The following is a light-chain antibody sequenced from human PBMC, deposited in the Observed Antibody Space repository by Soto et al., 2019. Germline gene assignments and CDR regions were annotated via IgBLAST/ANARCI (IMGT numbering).Light chain of an antibody. J-gene: IGKJ4*01. V-gene: IGKV3D-15*01. CDR1: QSVSSN. CDR2: GAS. CDR3: QQYSSWPLS. Sequence: EIVMPQSPATLSVSPGERATLSCRASQSVSSNLAWYQQKPGQAPRLLMYGASTRATGTPARFSGSGSGTEFTLTISSLQSEDFAVYYCQQYSSWPLSFGGGTKVDIK.